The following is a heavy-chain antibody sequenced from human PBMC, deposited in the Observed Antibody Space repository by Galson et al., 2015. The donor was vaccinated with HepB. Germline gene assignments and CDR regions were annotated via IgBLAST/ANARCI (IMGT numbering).Heavy chain of an antibody. CDR2: LSATSGSI. CDR3: AKDQGFNYGFGFDS. J-gene: IGHJ5*01. CDR1: GFTFTSYA. Sequence: SLRLSCAASGFTFTSYAMSWVRQAPGKGLEWVSTLSATSGSIYYAGSVKGRFTISRDNFKSTLYLQMNSLRAEDSAVYYCAKDQGFNYGFGFDSWGLGTLVTVSS. D-gene: IGHD5-18*01. V-gene: IGHV3-23*01.